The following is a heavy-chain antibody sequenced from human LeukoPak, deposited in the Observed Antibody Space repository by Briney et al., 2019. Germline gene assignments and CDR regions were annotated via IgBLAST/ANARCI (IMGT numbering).Heavy chain of an antibody. V-gene: IGHV4-30-2*01. J-gene: IGHJ4*02. CDR3: ARADTMVRGVIAN. CDR2: IYHSGST. CDR1: GGSISSGGYY. D-gene: IGHD3-10*01. Sequence: SETLSLTCTVSGGSISSGGYYWSWIRQPPGKGLEWIGYIYHSGSTYYNPSLKSRVTISVDRSKNQFSLKLSSVTAADTAVYYCARADTMVRGVIANWGQGTLVTVSS.